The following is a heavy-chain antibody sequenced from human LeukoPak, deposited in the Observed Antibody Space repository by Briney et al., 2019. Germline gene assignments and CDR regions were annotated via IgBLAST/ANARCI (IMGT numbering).Heavy chain of an antibody. CDR2: IIPIFGTA. Sequence: ASVKVSCKASGGIFSSYAISWVRQAPGQGLEWMGGIIPIFGTASYAQKFQVRVTITTDESTSTAYMELSSLRSEDTAVYYCASYSNYEAFDYWGQGTLVTVSS. CDR3: ASYSNYEAFDY. V-gene: IGHV1-69*05. D-gene: IGHD4-11*01. CDR1: GGIFSSYA. J-gene: IGHJ4*02.